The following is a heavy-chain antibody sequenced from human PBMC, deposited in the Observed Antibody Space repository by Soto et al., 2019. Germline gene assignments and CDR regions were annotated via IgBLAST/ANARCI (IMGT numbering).Heavy chain of an antibody. CDR1: GFTFSSYA. D-gene: IGHD4-17*01. V-gene: IGHV3-30-3*01. J-gene: IGHJ4*02. CDR2: ISYDGSNK. CDR3: ARVGRLHYVDY. Sequence: QVQLVESGGGVVQPGRSLRLSCAASGFTFSSYAMHWVRQAPGKGVEWVAVISYDGSNKYYADSVKGRFTISRDNSKNTLFLQMISLRAEDTAVYYCARVGRLHYVDYWGQGTLVTVSS.